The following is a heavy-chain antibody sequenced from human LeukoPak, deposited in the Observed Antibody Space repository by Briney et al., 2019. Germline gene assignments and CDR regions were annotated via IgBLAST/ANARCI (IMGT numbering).Heavy chain of an antibody. CDR1: GFTFDYYG. J-gene: IGHJ4*02. CDR2: INWNGGNT. D-gene: IGHD3-22*01. CDR3: ARDRYYDTSDFLDY. V-gene: IGHV3-20*04. Sequence: PRGSLRLSCAASGFTFDYYGLTWVRQAPGEGLEWVSGINWNGGNTDYADSVKGRFTISRDNAKNSLYLQMNSLRAEDTAFYYCARDRYYDTSDFLDYWGQGTLVTVSS.